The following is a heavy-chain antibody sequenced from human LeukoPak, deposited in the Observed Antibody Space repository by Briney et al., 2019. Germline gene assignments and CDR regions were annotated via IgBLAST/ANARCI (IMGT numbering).Heavy chain of an antibody. CDR3: ARIQGWNDYYYGMDV. V-gene: IGHV2-70*01. J-gene: IGHJ6*02. CDR2: IDWDDDK. Sequence: SGPALVKPTQTLTLTCTFSGFSLSTSGMCVSWIRQPPGKALEWLALIDWDDDKYYSTSLKTRLTISKDTSKNQVVLTMTNMDPVDTATYYCARIQGWNDYYYGMDVWGQGTTVTVSS. CDR1: GFSLSTSGMC. D-gene: IGHD1-1*01.